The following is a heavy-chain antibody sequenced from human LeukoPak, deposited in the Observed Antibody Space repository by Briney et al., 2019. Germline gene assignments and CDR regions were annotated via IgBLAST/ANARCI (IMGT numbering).Heavy chain of an antibody. Sequence: SETLSLTCTVSGGSIGRSSYYWGWIRQPPGKGLEWIGGIYYSGSTYYNPSLKSRVTISVDTSKNQFSLKLRSVTAADTAVYYCARQAGYYDSSGYLKLDPFDYWGQGTLVTVSS. J-gene: IGHJ4*02. CDR3: ARQAGYYDSSGYLKLDPFDY. D-gene: IGHD3-22*01. CDR2: IYYSGST. V-gene: IGHV4-39*01. CDR1: GGSIGRSSYY.